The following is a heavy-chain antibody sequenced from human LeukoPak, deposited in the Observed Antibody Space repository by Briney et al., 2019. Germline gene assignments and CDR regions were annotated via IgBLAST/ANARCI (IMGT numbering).Heavy chain of an antibody. J-gene: IGHJ2*01. V-gene: IGHV4-59*01. CDR3: ARVRMGGYYRAWYFDL. Sequence: SETLSLTCTVSGGSISSYYWSWIRQPPGKGLEWIGYIYYSGSTNYNPSLKSRVTISVDTSKNQFSLKLSSVTAADTVVYYCARVRMGGYYRAWYFDLWGRGTLVTVSS. CDR1: GGSISSYY. CDR2: IYYSGST. D-gene: IGHD3-22*01.